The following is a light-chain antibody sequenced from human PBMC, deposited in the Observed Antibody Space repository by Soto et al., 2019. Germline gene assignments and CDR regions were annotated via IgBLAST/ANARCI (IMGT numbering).Light chain of an antibody. CDR2: DAS. CDR1: QDISNY. J-gene: IGKJ4*01. CDR3: QQYDNLPPLT. V-gene: IGKV1-33*01. Sequence: DIQMTQSPSSLSASVGDRVTITCQASQDISNYLNWYQQKPGKAPKLLIYDASNLETGVPSRFGGSGSGTDFTFTSSSLQPEDIATYYCQQYDNLPPLTFGGGTKVEIK.